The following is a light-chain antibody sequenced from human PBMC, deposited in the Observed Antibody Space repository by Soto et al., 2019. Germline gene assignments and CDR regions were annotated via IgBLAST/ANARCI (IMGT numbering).Light chain of an antibody. CDR1: SSMIGSNA. J-gene: IGLJ2*01. V-gene: IGLV1-44*01. Sequence: QSVLTQPPSASGTHGQRVTISCSGSSSMIGSNAVNWYQQLPGTAPKLLIYNTNQRPSGAPDRFSGSKSGTSASLAISGLQSEDEADYYCATWDDSPRDVVFGGGTKLTVL. CDR3: ATWDDSPRDVV. CDR2: NTN.